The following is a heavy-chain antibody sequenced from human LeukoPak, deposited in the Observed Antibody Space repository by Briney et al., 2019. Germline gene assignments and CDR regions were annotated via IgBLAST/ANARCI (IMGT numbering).Heavy chain of an antibody. Sequence: PSETLSLTCTVSGGSISSYYWSWIRQPPGKGLEWIGYIYYSGSTNYNPSLKSRVTISVDTSKNQFSLKLSSVTAADTAVYYCARGGGYYDSSGSPFDYWGQGTLVTVSS. CDR3: ARGGGYYDSSGSPFDY. CDR2: IYYSGST. D-gene: IGHD3-22*01. V-gene: IGHV4-59*01. CDR1: GGSISSYY. J-gene: IGHJ4*02.